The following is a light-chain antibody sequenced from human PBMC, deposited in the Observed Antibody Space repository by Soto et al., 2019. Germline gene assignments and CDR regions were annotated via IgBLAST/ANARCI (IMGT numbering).Light chain of an antibody. Sequence: EIVLTQSPATLSLSPWERATLSCRASQSVSSYLAWYQQKPGQAPRLLIYEASNRATGIPARFSGSGSGTDFNLTISSLEPEDFAVYDCQQRSNWPPYTFGQGTKLEIK. CDR3: QQRSNWPPYT. CDR2: EAS. CDR1: QSVSSY. V-gene: IGKV3-11*01. J-gene: IGKJ2*01.